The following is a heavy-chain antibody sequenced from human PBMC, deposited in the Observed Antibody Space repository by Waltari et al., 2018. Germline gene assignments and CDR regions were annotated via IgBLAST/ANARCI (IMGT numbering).Heavy chain of an antibody. J-gene: IGHJ4*02. Sequence: EVQLVESVGGLVQPGRSLRLSCAASGSTFEDYAMHWGSQAPGKGVEWVSGISWNSGSIGYADSVKGRFTISRDNAKNSLYLQMNSLRAEDTALYYCAKDPPFIAAAGKDWGQGTLVTVSS. CDR2: ISWNSGSI. V-gene: IGHV3-9*01. CDR3: AKDPPFIAAAGKD. CDR1: GSTFEDYA. D-gene: IGHD6-13*01.